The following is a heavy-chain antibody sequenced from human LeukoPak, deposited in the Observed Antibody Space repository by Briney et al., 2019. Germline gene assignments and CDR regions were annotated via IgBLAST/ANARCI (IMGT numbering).Heavy chain of an antibody. CDR1: GGSISSYY. D-gene: IGHD3-9*01. V-gene: IGHV4-4*08. Sequence: PSETLSPTCTVSGGSISSYYWSWIRQPPGKGLEWIGYIYTSGSTNYNPSLKSRVTISVDTSKNQFSLKLSSVTAADTAVYYCARYRSDILTGYYDNWFDPWGQGTLVTVSS. CDR2: IYTSGST. CDR3: ARYRSDILTGYYDNWFDP. J-gene: IGHJ5*02.